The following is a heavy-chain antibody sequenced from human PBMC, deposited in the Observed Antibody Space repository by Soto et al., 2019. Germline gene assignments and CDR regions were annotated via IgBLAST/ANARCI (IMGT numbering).Heavy chain of an antibody. D-gene: IGHD6-6*01. Sequence: QITLKESGPTLVKPTQTLTLTCTFSGFSLSTSGVGVGWIRQPPGKALEWLALIYWDDDKRYSPSLKSRLTSNKDTSKNQVVLTITTMDPVDTATYYCAHSQYSSSAGRGYYYGMDVWGQGTTGTVSS. V-gene: IGHV2-5*02. CDR3: AHSQYSSSAGRGYYYGMDV. CDR2: IYWDDDK. J-gene: IGHJ6*02. CDR1: GFSLSTSGVG.